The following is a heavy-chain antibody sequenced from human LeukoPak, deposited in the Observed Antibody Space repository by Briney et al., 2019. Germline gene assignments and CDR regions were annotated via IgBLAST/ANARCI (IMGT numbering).Heavy chain of an antibody. Sequence: SQTLSLTCAISGDSVSSNSAAWNWIRQSPSRGLEGRGRTYYRSKGYNDYAVSGKSRITINPDTSKHQFSLQLNSVTPEDTAVYYCARVRIIAARQVNWFDPWGQGTLVTVSS. D-gene: IGHD6-6*01. CDR1: GDSVSSNSAA. V-gene: IGHV6-1*01. J-gene: IGHJ5*02. CDR3: ARVRIIAARQVNWFDP. CDR2: TYYRSKGYN.